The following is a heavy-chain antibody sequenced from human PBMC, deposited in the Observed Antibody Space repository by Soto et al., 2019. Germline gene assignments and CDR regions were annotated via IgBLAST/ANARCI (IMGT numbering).Heavy chain of an antibody. J-gene: IGHJ4*02. D-gene: IGHD1-7*01. CDR2: IKSNNDGGTT. CDR3: ARDPGNYYFDS. V-gene: IGHV3-15*07. Sequence: PEGCMRRPGSAGGLSFSSARFNRMRQDTGKGPEWVGRIKSNNDGGTTDYAAPVKDRFPISKDNSKNRLYQQMTSLNTEVKAVYYCARDPGNYYFDSLGQRNLVTIS. CDR1: GLSFSSAR.